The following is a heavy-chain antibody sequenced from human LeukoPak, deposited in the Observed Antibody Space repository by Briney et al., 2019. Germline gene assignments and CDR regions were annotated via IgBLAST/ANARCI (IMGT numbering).Heavy chain of an antibody. CDR1: GGSISSSSYY. CDR2: IYYSGST. V-gene: IGHV4-39*01. D-gene: IGHD4-17*01. J-gene: IGHJ6*03. Sequence: SETLSLTCTVPGGSISSSSYYWGWFRQPPGKGLERIGRIYYSGSTYYNPSLKSRVTISVDTSKNQFSLKLSSVTAADTAVYYCARGRAETTVTTWDYYYYMDVWGKGTTVTVSS. CDR3: ARGRAETTVTTWDYYYYMDV.